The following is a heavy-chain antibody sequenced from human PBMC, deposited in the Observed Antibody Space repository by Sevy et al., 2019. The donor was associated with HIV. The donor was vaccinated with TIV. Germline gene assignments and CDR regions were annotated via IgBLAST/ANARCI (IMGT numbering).Heavy chain of an antibody. CDR1: GFTFSSYA. CDR3: ARDRRGRGSGYDVDWFDP. V-gene: IGHV3-30-3*01. J-gene: IGHJ5*02. D-gene: IGHD3-3*01. Sequence: GGSLRLSCAASGFTFSSYAMHWVRQAPGKGLEWVAVISYDGSNKYYADSVKGRFTISRDNSKNTLDLQMNSLRAEDTAVYYCARDRRGRGSGYDVDWFDPWGQGTLVTVSS. CDR2: ISYDGSNK.